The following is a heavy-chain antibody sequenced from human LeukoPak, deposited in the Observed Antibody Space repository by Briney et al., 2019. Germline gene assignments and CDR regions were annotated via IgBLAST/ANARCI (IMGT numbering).Heavy chain of an antibody. CDR2: IIPIFGTA. CDR3: ARDLHLYGDVYYFDY. V-gene: IGHV1-69*05. Sequence: SVKVTGKASGGTFSSYAISWVRQAPGQGLEWMGRIIPIFGTANYAQKFQGRVTITTDESTSTAYMELSSLRSEDTAVYYCARDLHLYGDVYYFDYWGQGTLVTVSS. CDR1: GGTFSSYA. D-gene: IGHD4-17*01. J-gene: IGHJ4*02.